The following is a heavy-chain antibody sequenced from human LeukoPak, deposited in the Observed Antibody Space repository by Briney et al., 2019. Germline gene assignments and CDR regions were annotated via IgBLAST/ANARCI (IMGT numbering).Heavy chain of an antibody. D-gene: IGHD6-13*01. V-gene: IGHV5-51*01. J-gene: IGHJ4*02. CDR1: GYSFTTYW. Sequence: GESLKISCKASGYSFTTYWIAWVRQMPGKGLEWMGIIYPGDSDARYSPSFHGQVTISADESIGTAYLQWSSLKASDTAMYYCAGRWGGGSAASAKAFDYWGQGTLVTVSS. CDR3: AGRWGGGSAASAKAFDY. CDR2: IYPGDSDA.